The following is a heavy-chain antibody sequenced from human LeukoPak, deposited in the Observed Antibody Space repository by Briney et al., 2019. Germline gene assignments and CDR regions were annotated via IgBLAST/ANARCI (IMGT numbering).Heavy chain of an antibody. CDR3: AKDSPYCTNGVCYSNNWFDP. J-gene: IGHJ5*02. CDR1: GFTFSSYA. V-gene: IGHV3-23*01. Sequence: GGSLRLSCAASGFTFSSYAMSWVRQAPGKGLEWVSAISGSGGSTYYADSVKGRFTISRDNSKKTLYLQMNSLRAEDTAVYYCAKDSPYCTNGVCYSNNWFDPWGQGTLVTVSS. CDR2: ISGSGGST. D-gene: IGHD2-8*01.